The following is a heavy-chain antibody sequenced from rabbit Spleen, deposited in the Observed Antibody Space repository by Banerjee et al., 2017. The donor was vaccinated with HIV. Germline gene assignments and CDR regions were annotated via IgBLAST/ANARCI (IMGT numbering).Heavy chain of an antibody. Sequence: QEQLVESGGGLVQPGGSLKLSCKASGFDFSNYGVTWVRQAPGKGLEWIGYIDPIFGRTYYASWVNGRFTISSHNAQNTLYLQLNSLTAADTATYFCAREDVYGYPFPTKLWGPGTLVT. CDR1: GFDFSNYG. D-gene: IGHD6-1*01. V-gene: IGHV1S47*01. J-gene: IGHJ4*01. CDR3: AREDVYGYPFPTKL. CDR2: IDPIFGRT.